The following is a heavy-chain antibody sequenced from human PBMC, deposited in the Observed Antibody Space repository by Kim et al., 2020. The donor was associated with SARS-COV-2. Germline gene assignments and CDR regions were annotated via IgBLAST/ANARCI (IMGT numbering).Heavy chain of an antibody. Sequence: GGSLRLSCAASGFTFSSYAMSWVRQAPGKGLEWVSVIYSGGSSTYYADSVKGRFTISRDNSKNTLYLQMNSLRAEDTAVYYCAKVIGGSSGYFDYWGQGTLVTVSS. CDR3: AKVIGGSSGYFDY. CDR1: GFTFSSYA. V-gene: IGHV3-23*03. CDR2: IYSGGSST. D-gene: IGHD3-22*01. J-gene: IGHJ4*02.